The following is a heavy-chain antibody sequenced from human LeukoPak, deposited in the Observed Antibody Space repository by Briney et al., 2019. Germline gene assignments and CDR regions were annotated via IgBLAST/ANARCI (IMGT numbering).Heavy chain of an antibody. J-gene: IGHJ4*02. CDR2: IYSGGST. Sequence: GGSLRLSCAASGFTVSSNYMSWVRQAPGKGLEWVSVIYSGGSTYYADSVKGRFTISRDNSKNTLYLQMNSLRAEDTAVYYCARDPNDYGDYVDYWGQGTLVTVSS. D-gene: IGHD4-17*01. CDR1: GFTVSSNY. V-gene: IGHV3-66*01. CDR3: ARDPNDYGDYVDY.